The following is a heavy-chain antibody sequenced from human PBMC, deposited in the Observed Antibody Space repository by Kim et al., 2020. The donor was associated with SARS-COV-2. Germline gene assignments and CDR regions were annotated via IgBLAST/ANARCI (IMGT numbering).Heavy chain of an antibody. CDR2: IIPIFGTA. CDR3: ARNTRTHHSSSLFDREVARANNWFDP. V-gene: IGHV1-69*13. J-gene: IGHJ5*02. CDR1: GGTFSSYA. Sequence: SVKVSCKASGGTFSSYAISWVRQAPGQGLEWMGGIIPIFGTANYAQKFQGRVTITADESTSTAYMELSSLRSEDTAVYYCARNTRTHHSSSLFDREVARANNWFDPWGQGTLVTVSS. D-gene: IGHD6-13*01.